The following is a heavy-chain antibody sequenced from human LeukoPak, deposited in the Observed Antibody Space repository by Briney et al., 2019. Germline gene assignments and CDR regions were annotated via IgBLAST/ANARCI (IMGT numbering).Heavy chain of an antibody. D-gene: IGHD3-22*01. CDR1: GYTFTTYG. J-gene: IGHJ4*02. V-gene: IGHV1-18*01. CDR3: ARGRPYYYDSSGYLFDY. Sequence: ASVKVSCKASGYTFTTYGISWVRQAPGQGLEWMGWISAYNGNTNYAQKLQGRVTMTTDTSTNTAYMELRSLRSDDTAVYYCARGRPYYYDSSGYLFDYWGQGTLVTVSS. CDR2: ISAYNGNT.